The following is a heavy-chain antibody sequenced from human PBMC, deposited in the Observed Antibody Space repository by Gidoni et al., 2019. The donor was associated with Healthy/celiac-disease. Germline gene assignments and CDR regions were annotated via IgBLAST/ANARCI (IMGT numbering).Heavy chain of an antibody. Sequence: SCKASGYTFTSYGISWVRQAPGQGLEWMGWISAYNDNTNYAQKLQVRVTMTTDTSTSTAYMELRSLRSDGTAVYYCARDFGDGYNFDYWGQGTLVTVSS. V-gene: IGHV1-18*01. CDR1: GYTFTSYG. CDR2: ISAYNDNT. CDR3: ARDFGDGYNFDY. D-gene: IGHD3-16*01. J-gene: IGHJ4*02.